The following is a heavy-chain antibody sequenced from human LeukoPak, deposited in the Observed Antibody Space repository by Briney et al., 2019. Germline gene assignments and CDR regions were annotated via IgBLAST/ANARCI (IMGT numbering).Heavy chain of an antibody. Sequence: SETLSLTCTVSGGSIRSYYWSWIRQPPGKGLEWIGYIYYSGSANYNPSLKSRVTISVDTSKNQFSLKLSFVTAADTAVYYCARVGYYARAFDIWGQGTMVTVSS. V-gene: IGHV4-59*01. CDR1: GGSIRSYY. D-gene: IGHD3-10*01. CDR3: ARVGYYARAFDI. CDR2: IYYSGSA. J-gene: IGHJ3*02.